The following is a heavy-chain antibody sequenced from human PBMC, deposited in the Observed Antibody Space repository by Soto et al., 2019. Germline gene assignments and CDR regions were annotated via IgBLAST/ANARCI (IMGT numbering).Heavy chain of an antibody. V-gene: IGHV3-23*01. CDR3: AKDRAPSDV. J-gene: IGHJ6*02. CDR2: ISGSGVST. CDR1: GFIFSNYA. Sequence: PGGSLRLSCAASGFIFSNYAISWVRQAPWKGLEWVSAISGSGVSTYYADSVKGRFTISRDNSRNTLCVQMNSLRVEDTAIYYCAKDRAPSDVWGQGTTVTVSS.